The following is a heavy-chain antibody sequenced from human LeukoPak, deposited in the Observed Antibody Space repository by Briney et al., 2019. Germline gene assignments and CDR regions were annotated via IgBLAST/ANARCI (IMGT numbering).Heavy chain of an antibody. CDR3: ALNYYDSSGTFDY. CDR1: GYTFTSYY. D-gene: IGHD3-22*01. J-gene: IGHJ4*02. Sequence: ASVKVSCKASGYTFTSYYMHWVRQAPGQGLEWMGRINPNSGGTNYAQKFQGRVTMTRDTSISTAYMELSRLRSDDTAVYYCALNYYDSSGTFDYWGQGTLVTVSS. V-gene: IGHV1-2*06. CDR2: INPNSGGT.